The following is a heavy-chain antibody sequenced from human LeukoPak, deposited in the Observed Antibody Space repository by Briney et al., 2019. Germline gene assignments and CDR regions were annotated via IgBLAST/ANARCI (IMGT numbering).Heavy chain of an antibody. Sequence: GGSLRLSCAASGFTFSSYAMSWVRQAPGKGLEWVSAISGSGGSTYYADSVKGRFTISRDNSKNTLYLQMNSLRAEDTGVYYCAKDRVGPTLYQLLYSYFDYWGQGTLVTVSS. V-gene: IGHV3-23*01. CDR2: ISGSGGST. D-gene: IGHD2-2*02. CDR1: GFTFSSYA. CDR3: AKDRVGPTLYQLLYSYFDY. J-gene: IGHJ4*02.